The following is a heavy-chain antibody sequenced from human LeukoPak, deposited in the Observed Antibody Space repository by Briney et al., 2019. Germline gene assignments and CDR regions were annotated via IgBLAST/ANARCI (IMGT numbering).Heavy chain of an antibody. CDR2: IYYSGST. J-gene: IGHJ4*02. V-gene: IGHV4-59*01. Sequence: SETLSLTCTVSGGSISSYYWSWIRQPPGKGLEWIGYIYYSGSTNYNPSLRSRVTISVDTSKNQFSLKLSSVTAADTAVYYCAGQWASYFDYWGQGTLVTVSS. CDR3: AGQWASYFDY. CDR1: GGSISSYY. D-gene: IGHD1-26*01.